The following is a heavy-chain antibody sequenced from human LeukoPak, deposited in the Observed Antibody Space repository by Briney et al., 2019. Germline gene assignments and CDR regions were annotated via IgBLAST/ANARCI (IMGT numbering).Heavy chain of an antibody. CDR2: MNPKTGNT. Sequence: ASVKVSCKASGDTFRGHDINWVRQVAGQGLEWMGWMNPKTGNTGYAQNFQGRVTMNRDTSESTAYMELSSLRSEDTAMYYCARGPALHKNWVGGRWFDPWGQGTLVTVSS. CDR3: ARGPALHKNWVGGRWFDP. J-gene: IGHJ5*02. CDR1: GDTFRGHD. D-gene: IGHD3-16*01. V-gene: IGHV1-8*01.